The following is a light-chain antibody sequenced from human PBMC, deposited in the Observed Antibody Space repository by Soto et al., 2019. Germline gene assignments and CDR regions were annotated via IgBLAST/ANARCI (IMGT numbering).Light chain of an antibody. CDR1: QSIINW. CDR2: DAS. V-gene: IGKV1-5*01. J-gene: IGKJ1*01. Sequence: DIQMTQSPSTLSASVGDRVTITCRASQSIINWLGWYQQKPGKAPKLLIYDASSLASGVPSRFSGSGSGTEFTLTISSLQPDDFATYYCRQYNSYSWTFGQGTKVDIK. CDR3: RQYNSYSWT.